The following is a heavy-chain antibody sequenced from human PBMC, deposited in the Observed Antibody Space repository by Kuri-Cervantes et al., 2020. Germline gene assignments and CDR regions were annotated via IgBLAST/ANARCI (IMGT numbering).Heavy chain of an antibody. J-gene: IGHJ4*02. D-gene: IGHD6-19*01. Sequence: GESLKISCAASGFTFSSYSMSWIRQAPGKGLEWVSYISSSGSTIYYADSVKGRFTISRDNAKNSLYLQMNSLRAEDTAVYYCARRTVPLFPSSGWYYFDYWGQGTLVTVSS. CDR1: GFTFSSYS. V-gene: IGHV3-48*04. CDR2: ISSSGSTI. CDR3: ARRTVPLFPSSGWYYFDY.